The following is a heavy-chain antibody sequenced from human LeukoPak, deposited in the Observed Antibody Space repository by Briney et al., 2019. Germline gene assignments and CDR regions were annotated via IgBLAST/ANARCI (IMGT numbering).Heavy chain of an antibody. Sequence: SETLSLTCTVSGGSISSYYWSWIRQPPGKGLEWIGYIYYSGSTNYNPSLKSRVTISVDTSKNQFSLKLSSVTAADTAVYYCAAPTGNCSSTSCYFSPFDYWGQGTLVTVSS. CDR2: IYYSGST. CDR3: AAPTGNCSSTSCYFSPFDY. CDR1: GGSISSYY. J-gene: IGHJ4*02. D-gene: IGHD2-2*01. V-gene: IGHV4-59*12.